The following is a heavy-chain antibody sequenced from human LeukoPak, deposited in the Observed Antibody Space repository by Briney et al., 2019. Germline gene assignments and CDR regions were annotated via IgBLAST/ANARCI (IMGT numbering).Heavy chain of an antibody. CDR3: AKGSYGSPPRVDY. J-gene: IGHJ4*02. CDR1: GFTFSNYA. Sequence: PGGSLRLSCAASGFTFSNYAMSWVRQAPGKGPEWVSAISGTGYNTYYADSVKGRFTISRDNSKNTVYLQINTLRAEDTAVYYCAKGSYGSPPRVDYWGQGTLVTVSS. CDR2: ISGTGYNT. V-gene: IGHV3-23*01. D-gene: IGHD6-13*01.